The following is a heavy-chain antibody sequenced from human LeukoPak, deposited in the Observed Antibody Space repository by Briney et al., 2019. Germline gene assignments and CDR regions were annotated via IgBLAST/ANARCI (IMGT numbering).Heavy chain of an antibody. CDR2: MNPNRGNT. Sequence: ASVRVSCTASGYTFTSYDINWVRQAPGQGLEWMGWMNPNRGNTGYAQKFQGRVTMTRNTSISTAYMELSSLRSEDTAVYYCARGSDYGGNPYYYYGMDVWGQGTTVTVSS. D-gene: IGHD4-23*01. V-gene: IGHV1-8*01. CDR3: ARGSDYGGNPYYYYGMDV. J-gene: IGHJ6*02. CDR1: GYTFTSYD.